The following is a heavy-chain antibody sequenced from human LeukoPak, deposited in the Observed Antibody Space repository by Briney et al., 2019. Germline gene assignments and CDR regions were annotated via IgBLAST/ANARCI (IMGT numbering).Heavy chain of an antibody. CDR2: ISYDGSNK. CDR3: AKDMMGARSSGYDPNDY. D-gene: IGHD5-12*01. J-gene: IGHJ4*02. CDR1: GFTFSSYG. Sequence: GRSLRLSCAASGFTFSSYGMHWVRQAPGKGLEWVAVISYDGSNKYYADSVKGRFTISRDNSKNTLYLQMNSLRDEDTVVYYCAKDMMGARSSGYDPNDYWGQGTLVTVSS. V-gene: IGHV3-30*18.